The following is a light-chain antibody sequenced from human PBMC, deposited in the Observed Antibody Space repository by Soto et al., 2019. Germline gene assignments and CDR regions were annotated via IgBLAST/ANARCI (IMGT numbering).Light chain of an antibody. Sequence: DVQMTQSPSAMSASVGDRVTITCRASQDIDNFLAWYQQKPGKVPKLLIYAASTLQSGVPSRFSGSGSGTDFTLTISSLQPEDVATYYCQKCKVAPFTFGGGTKVDI. CDR3: QKCKVAPFT. J-gene: IGKJ4*01. V-gene: IGKV1-27*01. CDR1: QDIDNF. CDR2: AAS.